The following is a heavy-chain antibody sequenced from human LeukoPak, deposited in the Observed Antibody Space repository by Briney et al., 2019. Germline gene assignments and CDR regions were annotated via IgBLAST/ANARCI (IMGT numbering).Heavy chain of an antibody. CDR3: ARSLTAREYFQH. CDR2: IHADGNSK. Sequence: PGGSLRLSCAASGFSFSSSGMHWVRQAPGKGLEWVTFIHADGNSKYYADSVEGRFTVSRDSPKNTLSLQMNSLRVEDTAVYYCARSLTAREYFQHWGQGTLVTVSS. J-gene: IGHJ1*01. D-gene: IGHD6-6*01. CDR1: GFSFSSSG. V-gene: IGHV3-30*02.